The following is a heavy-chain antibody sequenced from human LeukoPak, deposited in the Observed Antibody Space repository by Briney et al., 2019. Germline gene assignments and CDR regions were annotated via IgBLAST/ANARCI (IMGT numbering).Heavy chain of an antibody. CDR1: KFIVTTNY. CDR3: ARAPDSYESGGPLFSY. CDR2: IYSGGTI. V-gene: IGHV3-66*01. Sequence: GGSLRLSCAAWKFIVTTNYMSWVRQAPGKGLEWVSTIYSGGTIYYADSVKGRFFISRDTSKTTVYLQMKSLRVEDTAVYYCARAPDSYESGGPLFSYWGQGTLVTVSS. D-gene: IGHD3-22*01. J-gene: IGHJ4*02.